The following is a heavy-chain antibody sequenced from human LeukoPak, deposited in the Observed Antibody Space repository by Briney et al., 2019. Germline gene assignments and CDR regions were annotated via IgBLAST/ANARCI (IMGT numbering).Heavy chain of an antibody. CDR1: GGSISSYY. J-gene: IGHJ4*02. V-gene: IGHV4-4*07. Sequence: SETLSLTCTVSGGSISSYYWSWTRQPAGKGLEWIGRIYTSGSTNYNPSLKSRVTMSVDTSKNQFSLKLSSVTAADTAVYYCAREALVRGSFDYWGQGTLVTVSS. CDR3: AREALVRGSFDY. D-gene: IGHD3-10*02. CDR2: IYTSGST.